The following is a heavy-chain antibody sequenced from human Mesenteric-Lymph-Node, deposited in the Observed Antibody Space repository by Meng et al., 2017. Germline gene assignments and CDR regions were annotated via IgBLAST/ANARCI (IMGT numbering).Heavy chain of an antibody. V-gene: IGHV1-18*01. CDR3: ARVGYYYGSGIASWSTN. Sequence: VPAGAVVKQAGASVKVSCQASGYTFTRHGISWVRQAPGQGLEWMGWISAYNGNTKYAQKLQGRVTMTTDTSTSTAYMELSSLRSEDTAVYYCARVGYYYGSGIASWSTNWGQGTLVTVSS. CDR2: ISAYNGNT. J-gene: IGHJ4*02. D-gene: IGHD3-10*01. CDR1: GYTFTRHG.